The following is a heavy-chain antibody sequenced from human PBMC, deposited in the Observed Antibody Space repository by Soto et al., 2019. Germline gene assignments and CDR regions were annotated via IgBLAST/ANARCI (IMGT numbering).Heavy chain of an antibody. CDR1: GYTFTSYY. J-gene: IGHJ6*04. CDR3: AIVGIVPYSYYGLAA. V-gene: IGHV1-46*01. D-gene: IGHD2-21*01. Sequence: SSVKASCTASGYTFTSYYMHWVRQAPGQGLEWMGIINPSGGSTSYAQKFQGRVTMTRDTSTSTVYMELSSLRSEDTAVYYCAIVGIVPYSYYGLAARGKGTKGTVSS. CDR2: INPSGGST.